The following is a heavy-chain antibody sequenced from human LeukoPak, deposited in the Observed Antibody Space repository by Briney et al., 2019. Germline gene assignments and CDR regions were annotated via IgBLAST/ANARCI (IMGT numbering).Heavy chain of an antibody. D-gene: IGHD2-15*01. J-gene: IGHJ4*02. V-gene: IGHV4-39*07. CDR1: GGSISSSSYY. Sequence: SETLSLTCTVSGGSISSSSYYWGWIRQPPGKGLEWIGSIYYSGSTYYNPSLKSRVTISVDTSKNQFSLKLSSVTAADTAVYYCARRYCSGSTCYSSLDYWGQGTLVTVSS. CDR3: ARRYCSGSTCYSSLDY. CDR2: IYYSGST.